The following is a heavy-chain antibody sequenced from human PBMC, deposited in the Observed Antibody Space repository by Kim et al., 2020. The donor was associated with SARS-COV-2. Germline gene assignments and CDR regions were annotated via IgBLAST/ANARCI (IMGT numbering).Heavy chain of an antibody. CDR1: GFTFIDSA. J-gene: IGHJ3*02. Sequence: GGSLRLSCGASGFTFIDSAMHWVRRASGKGLEWVGRIRCKVNGYATAYSASVRGRFTISRDDSRNTAYLQMNSLKTEDTAVYYCTRVPGTTLAFWYAFDIWGKGTMVAVSS. V-gene: IGHV3-73*01. D-gene: IGHD1-1*01. CDR3: TRVPGTTLAFWYAFDI. CDR2: IRCKVNGYAT.